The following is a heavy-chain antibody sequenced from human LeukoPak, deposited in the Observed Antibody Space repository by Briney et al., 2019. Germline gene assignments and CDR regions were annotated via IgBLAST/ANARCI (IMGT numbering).Heavy chain of an antibody. Sequence: PGGSLRLSCAASGFTFSSYAMSWVRQAPGKGLEWVSAISGSGGSTYYADSVKGRFTISRDNSKNTLYLQMNSLRAEDTAVYYCARLLEQQLVPGDIDYWGQGTLVTVSS. V-gene: IGHV3-23*01. CDR1: GFTFSSYA. D-gene: IGHD6-13*01. J-gene: IGHJ4*02. CDR2: ISGSGGST. CDR3: ARLLEQQLVPGDIDY.